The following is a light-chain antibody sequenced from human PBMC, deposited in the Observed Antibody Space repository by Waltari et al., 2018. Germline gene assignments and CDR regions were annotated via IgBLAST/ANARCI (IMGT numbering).Light chain of an antibody. J-gene: IGKJ4*01. V-gene: IGKV3-11*01. Sequence: IVLTQSPATLSLSPGARATLSCRASQSVSSYLAWYQQKPGQAPRLLIYDASNRATGIPARFSGSGSGTDFTLTISSLEPEDFAVYYCQQRSNWGLTFGGGTKVEIK. CDR3: QQRSNWGLT. CDR1: QSVSSY. CDR2: DAS.